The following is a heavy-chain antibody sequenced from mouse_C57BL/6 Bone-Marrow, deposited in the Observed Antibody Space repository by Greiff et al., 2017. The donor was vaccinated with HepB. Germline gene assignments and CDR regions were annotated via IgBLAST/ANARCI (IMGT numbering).Heavy chain of an antibody. CDR3: AKHVLRAMDY. J-gene: IGHJ4*01. Sequence: QVQLQHSGPGLVQPSQSLSITCTVSGFSLTSYGVHWVRQPPGKGLEWLGVIWRGGSTDYNAAFISRLSISKDNSKSQVFFKMNSLQADDTAIYYCAKHVLRAMDYWGQGTSVTVSS. V-gene: IGHV2-4*01. CDR1: GFSLTSYG. CDR2: IWRGGST. D-gene: IGHD1-1*01.